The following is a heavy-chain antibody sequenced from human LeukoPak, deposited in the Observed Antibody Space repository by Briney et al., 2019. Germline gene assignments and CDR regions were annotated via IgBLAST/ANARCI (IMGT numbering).Heavy chain of an antibody. V-gene: IGHV3-9*01. Sequence: GGSLRLSCAASGFTFDDYAMHWVRQAPGKGLEWVSGISCNSGSIGYADSVKGRFTISRDNAKNSLYLQMNSLRAEDTALYYCAKSPYGSGSYYKVGYFDYWGQGTLVTVSS. CDR2: ISCNSGSI. CDR1: GFTFDDYA. CDR3: AKSPYGSGSYYKVGYFDY. D-gene: IGHD3-10*01. J-gene: IGHJ4*02.